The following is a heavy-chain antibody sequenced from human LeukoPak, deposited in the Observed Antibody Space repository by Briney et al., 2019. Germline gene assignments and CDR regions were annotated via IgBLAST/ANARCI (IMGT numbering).Heavy chain of an antibody. V-gene: IGHV3-30-3*01. CDR1: GFAFSSYA. CDR3: ARDASRVVAATDTEDYFDY. D-gene: IGHD2-15*01. Sequence: PGGSLRLSCAASGFAFSSYAMHWVRQAPGKGLEWVAVISYDGSNKYYADSVKGRFTISRDNSKNTLYLQMNSLRAEDTAVYYCARDASRVVAATDTEDYFDYWGQGTLVTVSS. CDR2: ISYDGSNK. J-gene: IGHJ4*02.